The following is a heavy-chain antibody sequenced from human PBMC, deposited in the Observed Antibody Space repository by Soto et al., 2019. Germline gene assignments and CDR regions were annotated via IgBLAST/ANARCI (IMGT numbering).Heavy chain of an antibody. V-gene: IGHV3-7*03. CDR3: AKRRGAGGHFDY. Sequence: PGGSLRLSCADSGLTFSSYWMSWVRQAPGKGLQWLANIKQDGSEEYYVDSVKGRFTISRDNSKNTLSLQMNSLTAEDTAVYFCAKRRGAGGHFDYWGQGALVTVSS. CDR2: IKQDGSEE. J-gene: IGHJ4*02. D-gene: IGHD2-15*01. CDR1: GLTFSSYW.